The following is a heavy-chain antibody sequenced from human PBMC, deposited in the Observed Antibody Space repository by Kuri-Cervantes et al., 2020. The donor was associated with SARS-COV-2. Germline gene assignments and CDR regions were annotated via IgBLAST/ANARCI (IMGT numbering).Heavy chain of an antibody. D-gene: IGHD4-11*01. CDR3: ARASIDYSNYFGWFDP. J-gene: IGHJ5*02. V-gene: IGHV1-2*04. CDR1: GYAFTGYY. CDR2: INPNSGGT. Sequence: ASVKVSCKASGYAFTGYYMHWVRQAPGQGLEWMGWINPNSGGTNYAQKFQGWVTMTRDTSISTAYLELSRLRSDDTAVYYCARASIDYSNYFGWFDPWCQGTLVTVSS.